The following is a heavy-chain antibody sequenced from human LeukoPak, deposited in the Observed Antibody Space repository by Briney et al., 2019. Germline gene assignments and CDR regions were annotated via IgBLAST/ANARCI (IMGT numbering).Heavy chain of an antibody. Sequence: PGRSLRLSCAASGFTFSSYWMHWVRQVPGKGLVWVARINPGGSSITYADSVKGRFTISRDNAKNTLYLQMDSPRAEDTGVYYCARGNQADDYWGQGTLVTVSS. D-gene: IGHD1-14*01. CDR2: INPGGSSI. V-gene: IGHV3-74*01. J-gene: IGHJ4*02. CDR1: GFTFSSYW. CDR3: ARGNQADDY.